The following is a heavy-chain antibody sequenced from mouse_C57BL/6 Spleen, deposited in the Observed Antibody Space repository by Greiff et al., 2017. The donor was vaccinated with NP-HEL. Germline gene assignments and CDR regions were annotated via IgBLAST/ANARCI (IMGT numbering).Heavy chain of an antibody. J-gene: IGHJ3*01. D-gene: IGHD2-5*01. Sequence: EVKVVESGGGLVKPGGSLKLSCAASGFTFSDYGMHWVRQAPEKGLEWVAYISSGSSTIYYADTVKGRFTISRDNAKNTLFLQMTSLRSEDTAMYYCARSLAYYSNWLAYWGQGTLVTVSA. CDR1: GFTFSDYG. CDR3: ARSLAYYSNWLAY. V-gene: IGHV5-17*01. CDR2: ISSGSSTI.